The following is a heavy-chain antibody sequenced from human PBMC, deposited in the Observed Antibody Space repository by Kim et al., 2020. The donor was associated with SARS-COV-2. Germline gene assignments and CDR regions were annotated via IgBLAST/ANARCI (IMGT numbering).Heavy chain of an antibody. CDR3: ARVALELERYRWLDP. CDR2: IKQDGTEK. D-gene: IGHD1-1*01. Sequence: GGSLRLSCAASGFTLSNYWMTWVRQAPGMGLEWVANIKQDGTEKYYVDSVKGRFTISRDNAKNSLYLELNSLRVEDTATYYCARVALELERYRWLDPWGQGTVVAVSS. V-gene: IGHV3-7*03. CDR1: GFTLSNYW. J-gene: IGHJ5*02.